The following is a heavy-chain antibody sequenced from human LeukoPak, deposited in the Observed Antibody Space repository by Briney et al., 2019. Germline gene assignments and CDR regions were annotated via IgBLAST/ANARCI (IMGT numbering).Heavy chain of an antibody. Sequence: ASVKVSCKASGYTFIRYYMHWVRQAPGQGRDWVGIIDPNTEGISYAQKFQGRVTMTRDTSTSTVYMELSSLRSEDTAIYYCARDEGYCSGGSCYSWFDYWGQGTLVTVSS. D-gene: IGHD2-15*01. CDR3: ARDEGYCSGGSCYSWFDY. CDR2: IDPNTEGI. V-gene: IGHV1-46*01. CDR1: GYTFIRYY. J-gene: IGHJ4*02.